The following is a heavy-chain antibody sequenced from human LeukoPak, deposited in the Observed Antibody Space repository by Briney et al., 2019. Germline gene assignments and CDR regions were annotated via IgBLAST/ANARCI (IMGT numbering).Heavy chain of an antibody. CDR3: AKDIFTMVRGVVDY. Sequence: GGSLRLSCAASGFTFSSYSMNWVRQAPGKGLEWVSSISSSSSYIYYADSVKGRFTISRDNAKNSLYLQMNRLRAEDTALYYCAKDIFTMVRGVVDYWGQGTLVTVSS. J-gene: IGHJ4*02. D-gene: IGHD3-10*01. CDR2: ISSSSSYI. V-gene: IGHV3-21*04. CDR1: GFTFSSYS.